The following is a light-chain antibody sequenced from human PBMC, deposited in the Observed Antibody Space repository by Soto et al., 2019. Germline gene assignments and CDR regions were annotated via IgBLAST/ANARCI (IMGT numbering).Light chain of an antibody. CDR3: QQYNSTRT. V-gene: IGKV4-1*01. Sequence: DIVMTQSPDSLAVSLGERATINCKSSQSVLYSSNNKNPLAWYQQKPGQPPKLLLHWASTRESGVPDRISGSGSWTDFTLTISSLQAEDVAVYYCQQYNSTRTFGQGTKVDIK. J-gene: IGKJ1*01. CDR1: QSVLYSSNNKNP. CDR2: WAS.